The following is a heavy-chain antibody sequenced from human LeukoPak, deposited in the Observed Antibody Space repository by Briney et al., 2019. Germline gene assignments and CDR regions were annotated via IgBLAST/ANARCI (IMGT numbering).Heavy chain of an antibody. V-gene: IGHV1-18*01. J-gene: IGHJ4*02. CDR3: ARDQIDYGDYVAFDY. CDR2: ISAYNGNT. CDR1: GYTFTSYG. Sequence: ASVKVSCKASGYTFTSYGISWVRQAPGQGLEWMGWISAYNGNTNYSQKLQGRVTMTTDTSTSTDYMELRSLRSDDTAVYYCARDQIDYGDYVAFDYWGQGTLVTVSS. D-gene: IGHD4-17*01.